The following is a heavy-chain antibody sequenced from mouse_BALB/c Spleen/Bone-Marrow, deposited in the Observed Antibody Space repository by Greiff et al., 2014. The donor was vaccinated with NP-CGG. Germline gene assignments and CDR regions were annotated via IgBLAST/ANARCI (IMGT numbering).Heavy chain of an antibody. CDR3: ALYGSYAMDY. Sequence: VQLQQPGAELVRPGALVKLSCKASGFNIKDYYIHWVKQRPEQSLEWIGWIDPENGNNIYDPKFQGKASITADTSSNTAYLHLSSLTSEDTAVYYCALYGSYAMDYWGQGTSVTVSS. D-gene: IGHD1-1*01. CDR2: IDPENGNN. V-gene: IGHV14-1*02. J-gene: IGHJ4*01. CDR1: GFNIKDYY.